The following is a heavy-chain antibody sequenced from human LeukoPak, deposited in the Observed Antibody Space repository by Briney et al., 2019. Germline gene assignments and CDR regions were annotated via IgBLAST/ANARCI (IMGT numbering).Heavy chain of an antibody. D-gene: IGHD2-15*01. CDR2: ISSSGSYI. V-gene: IGHV3-21*01. J-gene: IGHJ6*02. CDR1: GFTFSSYS. CDR3: ARGSDSLDV. Sequence: GGSLRLSCAASGFTFSSYSMNWVRQAPGKGLEWVSSISSSGSYIYYADSVKGRFTISRDNAENSLYLQLSSLRAEDTAVYYCARGSDSLDVWGQGTTVTVSS.